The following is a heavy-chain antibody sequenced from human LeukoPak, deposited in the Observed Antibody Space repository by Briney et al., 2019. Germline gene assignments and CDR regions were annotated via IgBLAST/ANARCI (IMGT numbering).Heavy chain of an antibody. Sequence: SQTLSLTCTDSGGSISSGGYYWSWIRQYPGKGLEWIGYIYYSGTTYYNPSLKSRVTMPVDTSKNQFSLKLISVTAADTAVYYCARDVTGGSYFDYWGQGTLVTVSS. V-gene: IGHV4-31*03. D-gene: IGHD1-26*01. CDR3: ARDVTGGSYFDY. CDR1: GGSISSGGYY. J-gene: IGHJ4*02. CDR2: IYYSGTT.